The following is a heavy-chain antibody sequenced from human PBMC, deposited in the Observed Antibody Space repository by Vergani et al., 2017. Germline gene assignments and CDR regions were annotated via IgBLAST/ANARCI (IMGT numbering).Heavy chain of an antibody. Sequence: QVQLVQSGAEVKKPGASVKVSCKASGYTFTGYYMQWVRQAPGQGLEWMGWINPNSGGTNYAQKFQGRVTMTRDTSISTAYMELSRLRSDDTAVYYCARALYCSSISCSWFDPWGQGTLVTVSS. CDR2: INPNSGGT. CDR3: ARALYCSSISCSWFDP. CDR1: GYTFTGYY. D-gene: IGHD2-2*01. J-gene: IGHJ5*02. V-gene: IGHV1-2*02.